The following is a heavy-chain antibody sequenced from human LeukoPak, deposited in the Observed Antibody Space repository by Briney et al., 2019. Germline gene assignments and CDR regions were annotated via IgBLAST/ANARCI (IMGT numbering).Heavy chain of an antibody. CDR3: ARGIVVVPAAPLELRSSWFDP. J-gene: IGHJ5*02. D-gene: IGHD2-2*01. Sequence: SVKVSCKASGGTFSSYAISWVRQAPGQGLEWMGRIIPIFGTANYAQKFQGRVTITTDESTSTVYMELSSLRSEDTAVYYCARGIVVVPAAPLELRSSWFDPWGQGTLVTVSS. CDR1: GGTFSSYA. CDR2: IIPIFGTA. V-gene: IGHV1-69*05.